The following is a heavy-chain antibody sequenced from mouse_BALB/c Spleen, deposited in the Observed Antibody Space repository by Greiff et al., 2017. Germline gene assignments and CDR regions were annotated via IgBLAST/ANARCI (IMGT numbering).Heavy chain of an antibody. CDR2: ISYDGSN. CDR1: GYSITSGYY. Sequence: EVQLQQSGPGLVKPSQSLSLTCSVTGYSITSGYYWNWIRQFPGNKLEWMGYISYDGSNNYNPSLKNRISITRDTSKNQFFLKLNSVTTEDTATYYCAREGYYGHYYFDYWGQGTTLTVSS. J-gene: IGHJ2*01. CDR3: AREGYYGHYYFDY. V-gene: IGHV3-6*02. D-gene: IGHD1-1*01.